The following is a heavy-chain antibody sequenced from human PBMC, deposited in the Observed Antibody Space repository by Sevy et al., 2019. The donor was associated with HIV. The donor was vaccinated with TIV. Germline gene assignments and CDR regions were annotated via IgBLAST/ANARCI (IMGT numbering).Heavy chain of an antibody. CDR3: ARSFMITFGGVIEGSYFDY. Sequence: GGSLRLSCAASGFTFSSYAMHWVRQAPGKGLEWVAVISYDGSNKYYADSVKGRFTISRDNSKNTLYLKMKSLRAEDTAGYYCARSFMITFGGVIEGSYFDYWGQGTLVTVSS. CDR1: GFTFSSYA. J-gene: IGHJ4*02. D-gene: IGHD3-16*02. V-gene: IGHV3-30-3*01. CDR2: ISYDGSNK.